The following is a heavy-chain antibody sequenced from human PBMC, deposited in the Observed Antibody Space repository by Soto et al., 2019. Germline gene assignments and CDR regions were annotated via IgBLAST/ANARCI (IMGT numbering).Heavy chain of an antibody. D-gene: IGHD3-22*01. CDR1: GDSVSSNSAA. Sequence: SQTLSLTCAISGDSVSSNSAAWNWIRQSPSRGLEWLGRTYYRSKWYNDYAVSVKSRITISPDTSKNQFSLQLNSVTPEDTAVYYCARDHTLDYDSSGSPNWFDPWGQGTLVTVSS. J-gene: IGHJ5*02. CDR3: ARDHTLDYDSSGSPNWFDP. V-gene: IGHV6-1*01. CDR2: TYYRSKWYN.